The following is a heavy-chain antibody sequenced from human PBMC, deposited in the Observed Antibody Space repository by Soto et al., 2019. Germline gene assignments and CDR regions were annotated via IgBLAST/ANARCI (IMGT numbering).Heavy chain of an antibody. CDR2: IYYSGST. Sequence: SETLSLSCTFSGGSINNHYWSWIRQHPGKGLEWIGYIYYSGSTYYNPSLKSRVTISVDTYKNQFSLKLSSVTAADTAVYYCARAPRKGVYYYDSSGYYVFWGQGTLVTVSS. J-gene: IGHJ4*02. CDR3: ARAPRKGVYYYDSSGYYVF. V-gene: IGHV4-59*06. CDR1: GGSINNHY. D-gene: IGHD3-22*01.